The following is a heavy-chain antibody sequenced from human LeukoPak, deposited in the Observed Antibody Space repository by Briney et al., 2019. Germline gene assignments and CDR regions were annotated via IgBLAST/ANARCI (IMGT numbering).Heavy chain of an antibody. CDR1: GFTFSSYW. D-gene: IGHD1-1*01. CDR2: ISSSSSYI. J-gene: IGHJ4*02. V-gene: IGHV3-21*01. CDR3: ATPPLEGGF. Sequence: GGSLRLSCAASGFTFSSYWMHWVRQAPGKGLEWVSSISSSSSYIYYADSMKGRFTISRDNAKNSLYLQMNSLRAEDTAVYYCATPPLEGGFWGQGTLVTVSS.